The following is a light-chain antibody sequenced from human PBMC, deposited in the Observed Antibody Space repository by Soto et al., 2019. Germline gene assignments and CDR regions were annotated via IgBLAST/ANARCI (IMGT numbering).Light chain of an antibody. V-gene: IGKV1-5*01. Sequence: DIQMTQSPSTLSASVGDRVTITCRASQSISGWLAWYQQKPGKAPKLLIYDVSSLESGVPSRFSGSGSGTEFTLAISSLQPDDFATSYCQQYNSYPWTFGQGTKV. CDR1: QSISGW. CDR2: DVS. J-gene: IGKJ1*01. CDR3: QQYNSYPWT.